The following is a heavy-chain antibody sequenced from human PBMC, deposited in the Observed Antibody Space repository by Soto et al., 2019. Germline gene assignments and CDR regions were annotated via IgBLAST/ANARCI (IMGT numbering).Heavy chain of an antibody. CDR1: GGAFSSYT. CDR2: IIPILGIA. D-gene: IGHD1-26*01. Sequence: QVQLVQSGAEVKKPGSSVKVTCEASGGAFSSYTISWVRHAPGQGLEWMGRIIPILGIANYAQKFQGRVTITADKSTSTAYMELSSLRSEDTAVYYCARGRNSGSYTLGYWGQGTLVTVSS. J-gene: IGHJ4*02. V-gene: IGHV1-69*02. CDR3: ARGRNSGSYTLGY.